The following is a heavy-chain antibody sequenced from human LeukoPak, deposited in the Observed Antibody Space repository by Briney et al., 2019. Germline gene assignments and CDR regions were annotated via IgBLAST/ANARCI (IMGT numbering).Heavy chain of an antibody. V-gene: IGHV3-30*02. Sequence: GGSLRLSCAASGFTFSSYGMHWVRQAPGKGLEWVAFIRYDGSNKYYADSVKGRFTISRDNSKNTLYLQMNSLRAEDTAVYYCARGVTIFGVGKGDAFDIWGQGTMVTVSS. CDR2: IRYDGSNK. CDR1: GFTFSSYG. D-gene: IGHD3-3*01. J-gene: IGHJ3*02. CDR3: ARGVTIFGVGKGDAFDI.